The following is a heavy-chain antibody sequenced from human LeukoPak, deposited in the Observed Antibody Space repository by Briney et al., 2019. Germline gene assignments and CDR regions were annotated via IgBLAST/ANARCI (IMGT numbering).Heavy chain of an antibody. Sequence: ASVKVSCKASGYTFTGYYMHWVRQAPGQGLEWMGWFNPNSGGTNYAQKFQGRVTMTRDTSISTAYMELSRLRSDDTAVYYCARDATYSSGWYIDPWGQGTLVTVSS. CDR1: GYTFTGYY. V-gene: IGHV1-2*02. CDR2: FNPNSGGT. J-gene: IGHJ5*02. D-gene: IGHD6-19*01. CDR3: ARDATYSSGWYIDP.